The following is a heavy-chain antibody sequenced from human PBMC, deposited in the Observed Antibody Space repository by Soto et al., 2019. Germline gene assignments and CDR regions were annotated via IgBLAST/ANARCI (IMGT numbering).Heavy chain of an antibody. CDR2: INPASGST. V-gene: IGHV1-46*01. J-gene: IGHJ4*02. CDR3: ARDLAAGDH. Sequence: QVQLVQSGAEVKKPGASVKVSCRTSGYTFTLYYIHWVRQAPGQGLEWLAIINPASGSTNYAQDFQGRVTLTMDTSTTTVYMELSGLRAEDTAIFYCARDLAAGDHWGQGTLVTVSS. CDR1: GYTFTLYY. D-gene: IGHD6-13*01.